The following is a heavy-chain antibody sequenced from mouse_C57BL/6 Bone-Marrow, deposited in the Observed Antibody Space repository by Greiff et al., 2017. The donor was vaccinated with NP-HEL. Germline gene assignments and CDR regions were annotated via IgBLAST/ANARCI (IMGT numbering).Heavy chain of an antibody. CDR1: GFNIKDDY. D-gene: IGHD2-1*01. CDR2: IDPENGDT. J-gene: IGHJ4*01. CDR3: TEGGYGNLYYAMDY. V-gene: IGHV14-4*01. Sequence: EVQLQQSGAELVRPGASVKLSCTASGFNIKDDYMHWVKQRPEQGLEWIGWIDPENGDTEYASKFQGKATITADTSSNTTYLQLSSLTSEDTDVYYWTEGGYGNLYYAMDYWGQGTSVTVSS.